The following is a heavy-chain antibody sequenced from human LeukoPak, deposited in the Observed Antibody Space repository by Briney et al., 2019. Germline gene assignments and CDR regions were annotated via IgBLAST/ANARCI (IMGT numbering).Heavy chain of an antibody. CDR3: ARGSWFDGYCSAGACDAGYYDS. Sequence: PETLSLTCAVYGESLSAYFLKWIRQAAEKPLEYIGEINHRGSSHYNPSLKTRVTLSVDTSKEQFSLKMTSVTAADTALYFCARGSWFDGYCSAGACDAGYYDSWGQGTPVTVSS. CDR2: INHRGSS. D-gene: IGHD2-15*01. J-gene: IGHJ4*02. V-gene: IGHV4-34*01. CDR1: GESLSAYF.